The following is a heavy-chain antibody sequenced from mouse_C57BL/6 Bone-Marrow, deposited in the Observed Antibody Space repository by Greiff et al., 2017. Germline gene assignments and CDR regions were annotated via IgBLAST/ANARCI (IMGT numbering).Heavy chain of an antibody. CDR2: IRSKSNNYAT. J-gene: IGHJ3*01. CDR1: GFSFNPYA. V-gene: IGHV10-1*01. CDR3: ERQNEYDGAWCAY. D-gene: IGHD2-4*01. Sequence: VKLVESGGGLVQPKGSLKLPCAASGFSFNPYAMNWVRQAPGKGLDWVARIRSKSNNYATYYADSVKDRFTISRDDSESMLYLQMNKWKTEDAAVYYSERQNEYDGAWCAYWGQGTLVTVSA.